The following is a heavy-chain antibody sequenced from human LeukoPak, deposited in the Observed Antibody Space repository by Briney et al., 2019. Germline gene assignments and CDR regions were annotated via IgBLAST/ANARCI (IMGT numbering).Heavy chain of an antibody. CDR3: ARASPNYYDSR. D-gene: IGHD3-22*01. V-gene: IGHV4-39*07. CDR2: IYHSGST. J-gene: IGHJ4*02. CDR1: GGSISSSSYY. Sequence: PSETLSLTCTVSGGSISSSSYYWGWIRQPPGKGLEWIGSIYHSGSTYYNPSLKSRVTISVDTSKNQFSLKLSSVTAADTAVYYCARASPNYYDSRWGQGTLVTVSS.